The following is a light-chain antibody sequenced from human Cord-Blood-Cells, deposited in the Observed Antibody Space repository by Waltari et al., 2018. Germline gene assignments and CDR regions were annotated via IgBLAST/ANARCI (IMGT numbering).Light chain of an antibody. Sequence: DIQMTQSPSSLSASVGDRVTINCRASQSISSYLNWYQQKPGKAPKLLIYAASSLQSGVPSRFSGSGSGTYFTLTISSLQPEDFATYYCQQSYSTPVYTFGQGTKLEIK. CDR1: QSISSY. J-gene: IGKJ2*01. V-gene: IGKV1-39*01. CDR2: AAS. CDR3: QQSYSTPVYT.